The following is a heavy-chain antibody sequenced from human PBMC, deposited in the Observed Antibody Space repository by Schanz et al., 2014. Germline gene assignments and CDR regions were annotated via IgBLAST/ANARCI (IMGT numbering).Heavy chain of an antibody. J-gene: IGHJ6*02. Sequence: EVQLVESGGGLVQPGGSLSLSCAASGFTFSGYWMTWVRQSPGKGLEWVATISQDGTEKYYVDSVKGRFTISRDNAKNSLFVQMNRLRADDTAVYYCARSGVDVWGQGTTVTVSS. CDR2: ISQDGTEK. CDR3: ARSGVDV. V-gene: IGHV3-7*01. D-gene: IGHD3-10*01. CDR1: GFTFSGYW.